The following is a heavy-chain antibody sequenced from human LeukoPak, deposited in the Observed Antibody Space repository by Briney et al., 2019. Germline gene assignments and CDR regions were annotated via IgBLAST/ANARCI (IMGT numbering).Heavy chain of an antibody. D-gene: IGHD2-15*01. V-gene: IGHV5-51*01. Sequence: GEPLKISCKGSGYSFTSYWIGWVRKMPGKGLEWMGIIYPGDSDTRYSPSFQGRVTISADKSISTAYLQWSSLKASDTAMYYCASRESVGGDAFDIWGQGTMVTVSS. CDR3: ASRESVGGDAFDI. CDR1: GYSFTSYW. J-gene: IGHJ3*02. CDR2: IYPGDSDT.